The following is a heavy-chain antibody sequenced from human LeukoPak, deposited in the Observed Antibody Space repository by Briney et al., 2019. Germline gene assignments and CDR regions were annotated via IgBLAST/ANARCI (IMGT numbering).Heavy chain of an antibody. CDR3: ARVVQLSRVEDI. CDR2: IGSSGSTI. V-gene: IGHV3-48*03. D-gene: IGHD6-6*01. Sequence: PGGSLRLSCAASGFTFSSYEMNWVRQAPGKGLEGVSYIGSSGSTIHYADSVTGRFTISRDNAKNSLYLQMNSLRAEDTAVYYCARVVQLSRVEDIWGQGTMVTVSS. J-gene: IGHJ3*02. CDR1: GFTFSSYE.